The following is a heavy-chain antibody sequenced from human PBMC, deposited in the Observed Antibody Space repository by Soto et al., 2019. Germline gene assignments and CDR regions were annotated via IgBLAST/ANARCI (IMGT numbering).Heavy chain of an antibody. J-gene: IGHJ4*02. CDR2: IKSKTDGGTT. V-gene: IGHV3-15*01. CDR3: TTEDPINKN. Sequence: WGSLLLSCAASVFTFSNAWMSWVRQAPGKGLEWVGRIKSKTDGGTTDYAAPVKGRFTISRDDSKNTLFLQMNSLKTEETAVYYCTTEDPINKNWGQGTLVTVSS. CDR1: VFTFSNAW.